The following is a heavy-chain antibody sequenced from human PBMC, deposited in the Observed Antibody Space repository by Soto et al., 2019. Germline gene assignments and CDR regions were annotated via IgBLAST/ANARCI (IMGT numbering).Heavy chain of an antibody. CDR3: VREDCGGGLCKRFDY. CDR2: IRGDGIVI. CDR1: GFTFSSYW. V-gene: IGHV3-74*01. J-gene: IGHJ4*02. Sequence: EVQLVESGGGLVQPGGSLRLSCAASGFTFSSYWMHWAREAPGKGLVWVSSIRGDGIVITHAGSVKGRFTVSRDNAKNTLYLQMSSLRTEDTAVYYCVREDCGGGLCKRFDYWGQGPPVTVSS. D-gene: IGHD2-15*01.